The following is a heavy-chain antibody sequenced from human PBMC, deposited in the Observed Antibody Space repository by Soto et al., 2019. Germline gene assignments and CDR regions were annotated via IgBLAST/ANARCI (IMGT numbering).Heavy chain of an antibody. CDR1: GFTFSSYA. J-gene: IGHJ4*02. CDR2: ISGSGGST. CDR3: ANSEQGGSSPFDY. V-gene: IGHV3-23*01. D-gene: IGHD1-26*01. Sequence: GGALRLSCAASGFTFSSYAMSWVRQAPGKGLEWVSAISGSGGSTYYADSVKGRFTISRDNSKNTLYLQMNSLRAEDTAVYYCANSEQGGSSPFDYWGQGTLVTVSS.